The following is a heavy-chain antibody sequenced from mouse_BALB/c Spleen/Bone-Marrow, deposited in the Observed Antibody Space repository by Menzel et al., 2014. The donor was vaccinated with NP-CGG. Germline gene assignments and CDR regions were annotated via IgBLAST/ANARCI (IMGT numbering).Heavy chain of an antibody. V-gene: IGHV1-4*01. D-gene: IGHD1-1*01. CDR3: ARGGFLLRSLALDY. CDR2: INPSTGFT. J-gene: IGHJ4*01. CDR1: GYTFTTYT. Sequence: QVQLQQSGAELARPGASVKMSCKASGYTFTTYTMHWVQQRPGQGLEWVGYINPSTGFTNYNQIFKDKATLAADKSSSTAYMQLSNLTSEDSAVYYCARGGFLLRSLALDYWGQGTSVTVSS.